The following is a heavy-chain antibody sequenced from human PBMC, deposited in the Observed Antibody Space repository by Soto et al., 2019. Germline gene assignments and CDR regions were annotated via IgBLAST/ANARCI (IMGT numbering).Heavy chain of an antibody. J-gene: IGHJ3*02. D-gene: IGHD1-1*01. Sequence: QVQLVQSGAEVKEPGSSVKVSCKVSGGTFSSQTINWVRQVPGQGLEWMGSVIPIIGEGKYAQSFLGRVTITADRPRSTAYMELSSLSSEDTAVYYCARPAVNDLDADSSAFDIWGQGTMVTVSS. CDR2: VIPIIGEG. V-gene: IGHV1-69*02. CDR1: GGTFSSQT. CDR3: ARPAVNDLDADSSAFDI.